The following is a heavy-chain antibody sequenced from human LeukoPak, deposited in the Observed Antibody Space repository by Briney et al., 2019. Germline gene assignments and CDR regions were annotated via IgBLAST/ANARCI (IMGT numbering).Heavy chain of an antibody. D-gene: IGHD2-8*01. CDR3: ARDRLSSYYYYMDV. CDR1: GGSISSGNYY. Sequence: SETLSLTCTVSGGSISSGNYYWSWIRQPAGKGLEWIGRVYASGSTYYNPSLKSRVTISVDTSKNQFSLKLSSVTAADTAVYYCARDRLSSYYYYMDVWGKGTTVTVSS. CDR2: VYASGST. J-gene: IGHJ6*03. V-gene: IGHV4-61*02.